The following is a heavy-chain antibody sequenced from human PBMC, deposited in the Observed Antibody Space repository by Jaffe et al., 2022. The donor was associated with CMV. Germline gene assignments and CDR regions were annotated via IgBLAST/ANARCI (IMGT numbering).Heavy chain of an antibody. J-gene: IGHJ4*02. V-gene: IGHV3-43*01. Sequence: EVQLVESGGVVVQPGGSLRLSCAASGFTFDDYTMHWVRQAPGKGLEWVSLISWDGGSTYYADSVKGRFTISRDNSKNSLYLQMNSLRTEDTALYYCAKSKIPYYYGSGIDYWGQGTLVTVSS. CDR3: AKSKIPYYYGSGIDY. CDR1: GFTFDDYT. CDR2: ISWDGGST. D-gene: IGHD3-10*01.